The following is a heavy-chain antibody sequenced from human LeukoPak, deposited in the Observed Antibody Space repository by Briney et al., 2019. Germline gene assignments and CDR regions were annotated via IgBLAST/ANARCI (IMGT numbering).Heavy chain of an antibody. CDR3: ARVSREMATLRPFDY. J-gene: IGHJ4*02. V-gene: IGHV3-21*01. D-gene: IGHD2-15*01. CDR2: ISSSSSYT. Sequence: GGSLRLSCAAYGFTFSSYYMNWVRQAPGKGLEWVSSISSSSSYTYYADSVKGRFTISRDNAKNSLYLQMNSLRAEDTAVYYCARVSREMATLRPFDYWGQGTLVTVSS. CDR1: GFTFSSYY.